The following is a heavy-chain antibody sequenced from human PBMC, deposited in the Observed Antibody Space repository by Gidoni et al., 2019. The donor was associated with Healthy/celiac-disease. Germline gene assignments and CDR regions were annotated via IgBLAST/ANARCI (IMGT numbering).Heavy chain of an antibody. V-gene: IGHV3-23*04. CDR1: GFTFSSYA. CDR3: ANGQQLVDYPMAFDP. D-gene: IGHD6-13*01. Sequence: EVQLVESGGGLVQPGGSLRLSCAASGFTFSSYAMSWVRQAPGKGLEWVSAISGSGGSTYYADSVKGRFTISRDKSKNTLYLQMNSLRAEDTAVYYCANGQQLVDYPMAFDPWGQGTLVTVSS. J-gene: IGHJ5*02. CDR2: ISGSGGST.